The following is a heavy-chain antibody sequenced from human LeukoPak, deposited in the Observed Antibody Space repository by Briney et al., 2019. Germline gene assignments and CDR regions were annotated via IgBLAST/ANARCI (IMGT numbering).Heavy chain of an antibody. CDR3: ARGGGRYYGSGSLTY. V-gene: IGHV1-8*01. CDR2: MNPYSGTS. D-gene: IGHD3-10*01. CDR1: GYPLDNDD. Sequence: ASVKVSCKASGYPLDNDDLNWVRQAPGQGLEWMGVMNPYSGTSVAAQKFRGRFTMTRDSTKTTAYMELSSLTSEDTAVYYCARGGGRYYGSGSLTYWGQGTLVTVSS. J-gene: IGHJ4*02.